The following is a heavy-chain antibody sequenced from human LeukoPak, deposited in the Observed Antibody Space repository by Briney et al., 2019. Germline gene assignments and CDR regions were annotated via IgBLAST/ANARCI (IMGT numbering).Heavy chain of an antibody. CDR2: IDPSGGHT. J-gene: IGHJ4*02. CDR3: ARDPVYCSGGTCSPSGGFDY. D-gene: IGHD2-15*01. CDR1: GYTFTSYY. V-gene: IGHV1-46*01. Sequence: ASVNVSCKASGYTFTSYYMHWVRQAPGQGLEWMGIIDPSGGHTNYTQKFQGRVTMTRDMSTSTVYMELSSLRSEDTAVYYCARDPVYCSGGTCSPSGGFDYWGQGTLVTVSS.